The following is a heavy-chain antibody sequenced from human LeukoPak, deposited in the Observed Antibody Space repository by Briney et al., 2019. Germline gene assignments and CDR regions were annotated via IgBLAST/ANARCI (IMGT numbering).Heavy chain of an antibody. D-gene: IGHD5-18*01. V-gene: IGHV3-21*01. Sequence: GGSLRLSCAASGFTFSTYSMNWVRQAPGKGLEWVSCIGGSGRSIYYADSVKGRFTISRDNAKNSLYLHMNSLRLEDTAVYYCARVLGGYSYGDFWGQGTLVTVSS. J-gene: IGHJ4*02. CDR3: ARVLGGYSYGDF. CDR1: GFTFSTYS. CDR2: IGGSGRSI.